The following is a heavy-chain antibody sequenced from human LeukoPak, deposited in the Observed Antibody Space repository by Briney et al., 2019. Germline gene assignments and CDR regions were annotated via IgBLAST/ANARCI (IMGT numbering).Heavy chain of an antibody. CDR1: GFTFSSYS. J-gene: IGHJ4*02. CDR3: ARDREGYSSSWYDY. V-gene: IGHV3-21*01. D-gene: IGHD6-13*01. CDR2: ISSSSSYI. Sequence: GGSLRLSCAASGFTFSSYSMNWVRQAPGKGLEWVSSISSSSSYIYYADSVKGRFTISRDNAKNSLYLQMNSLRAEDTAVYYCARDREGYSSSWYDYWGQGTLVTVSS.